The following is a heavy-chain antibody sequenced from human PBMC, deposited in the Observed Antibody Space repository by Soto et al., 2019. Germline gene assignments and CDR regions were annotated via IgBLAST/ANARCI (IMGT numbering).Heavy chain of an antibody. Sequence: QVQLVQSGAEVRKPGASVKVSCKPSGYTFTDYYLHWVRQAPGQGTEWMGWINPNSAGTNYAQKFPDRVTMTKDTSISTAYMELSSLTSDDTAVYYGARGVNRAIVMIGLFDSWGQGTLVTVSS. CDR2: INPNSAGT. D-gene: IGHD3-16*01. CDR1: GYTFTDYY. V-gene: IGHV1-2*02. J-gene: IGHJ4*02. CDR3: ARGVNRAIVMIGLFDS.